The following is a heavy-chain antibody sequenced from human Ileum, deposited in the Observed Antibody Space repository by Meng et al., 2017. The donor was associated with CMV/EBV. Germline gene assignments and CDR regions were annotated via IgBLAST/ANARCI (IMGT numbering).Heavy chain of an antibody. V-gene: IGHV3-21*01. D-gene: IGHD3-22*01. CDR1: GFTLSTYA. CDR2: ISSSSSYI. CDR3: ARGGYYYGYSDY. J-gene: IGHJ4*02. Sequence: GESLKISCAASGFTLSTYAMNWVRQAPGKGLEWVSSISSSSSYIYYADSVKGRFTISRDNAKNSLYLQMNSLRAEDTAVYYCARGGYYYGYSDYWGQGTLVTVSS.